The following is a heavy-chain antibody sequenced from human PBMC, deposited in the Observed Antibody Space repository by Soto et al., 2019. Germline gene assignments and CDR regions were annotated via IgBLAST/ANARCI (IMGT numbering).Heavy chain of an antibody. CDR1: GGSISTYY. J-gene: IGHJ6*02. CDR3: ASDRSSGWDQGYGMDV. CDR2: IYYSGST. D-gene: IGHD6-19*01. Sequence: SETLSLTCPVSGGSISTYYWSWIRPPPGKGLEWIGYIYYSGSTSYNPSLKSRVTISVDTSKNQFSLKLRSVTAADTAVYYCASDRSSGWDQGYGMDVWGQGTTVTVSS. V-gene: IGHV4-59*01.